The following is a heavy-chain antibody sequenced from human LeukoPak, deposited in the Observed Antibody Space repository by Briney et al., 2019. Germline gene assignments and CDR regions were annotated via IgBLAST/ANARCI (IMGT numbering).Heavy chain of an antibody. CDR2: INTNTGSP. CDR1: GYSFSSYT. Sequence: ASVKVSCKTSGYSFSSYTISGVRQAPGQRLEWMGWINTNTGSPTYAHGFTGRYVFSWDTSVSTAYLVISGLTADDTAVYFCGRDPRLGIRGYTYGYIDYWGQGTLVTVSS. CDR3: GRDPRLGIRGYTYGYIDY. D-gene: IGHD5-18*01. V-gene: IGHV7-4-1*02. J-gene: IGHJ4*02.